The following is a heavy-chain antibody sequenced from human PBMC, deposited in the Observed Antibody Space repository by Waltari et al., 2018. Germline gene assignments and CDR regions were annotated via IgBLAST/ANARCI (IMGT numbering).Heavy chain of an antibody. CDR1: GFTVSSNS. CDR2: IYVADIT. Sequence: EVQLVETGGGLIQPGGSLRPSCEASGFTVSSNSMTWVRQAPGKGLEEVALIYVADITAYADSFKGRFTVSRDNSKNTLFLQMNSLRVDDTAVYFCAKQHSAYDYFFDYWGQGTLVTVSS. J-gene: IGHJ4*02. D-gene: IGHD5-12*01. CDR3: AKQHSAYDYFFDY. V-gene: IGHV3-53*02.